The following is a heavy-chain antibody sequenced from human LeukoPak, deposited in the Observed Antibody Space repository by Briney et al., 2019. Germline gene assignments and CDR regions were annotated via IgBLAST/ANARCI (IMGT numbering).Heavy chain of an antibody. Sequence: PGRSLRLSCAASGFTFSSYSMNWARQAPGKGLEWVSSISSSSSYIYYADSVKGRFTISRDNARNSLYLQMNSLRAEDTAVYYCARDPGGYCSSTSCYPGYDAFDIWGQGTMVTVSS. D-gene: IGHD2-2*01. CDR2: ISSSSSYI. J-gene: IGHJ3*02. V-gene: IGHV3-21*01. CDR3: ARDPGGYCSSTSCYPGYDAFDI. CDR1: GFTFSSYS.